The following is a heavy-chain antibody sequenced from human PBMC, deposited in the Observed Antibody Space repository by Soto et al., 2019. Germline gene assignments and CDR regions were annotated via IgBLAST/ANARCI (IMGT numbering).Heavy chain of an antibody. CDR2: IIPIFDTI. D-gene: IGHD3-3*01. J-gene: IGHJ4*02. V-gene: IGHV1-69*01. CDR3: ASPLKWSGYYIAFDY. Sequence: QVQLLQSGAEVKKPGSSVKVSCKASGATFSSFAFSWVRQAPGQGLEWMGVIIPIFDTISYAQMFQGRVTITADESTRTAYMELNSLTSDDTAVYYCASPLKWSGYYIAFDYWGQGTLVIVSS. CDR1: GATFSSFA.